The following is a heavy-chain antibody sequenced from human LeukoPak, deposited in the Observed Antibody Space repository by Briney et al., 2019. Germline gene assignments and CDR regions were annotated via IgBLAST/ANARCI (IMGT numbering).Heavy chain of an antibody. CDR3: ARRLCGGDCYSTFSY. CDR2: INHSGST. Sequence: PSETLSLTCAVYGGSFSGYYWSWIRQPPGKGLEWIGEINHSGSTNYNPSLRSRVTISVDTSKNQFSLKLSSVTAADTAVYYCARRLCGGDCYSTFSYWGQGTLVTVSS. CDR1: GGSFSGYY. V-gene: IGHV4-34*01. D-gene: IGHD2-21*02. J-gene: IGHJ4*02.